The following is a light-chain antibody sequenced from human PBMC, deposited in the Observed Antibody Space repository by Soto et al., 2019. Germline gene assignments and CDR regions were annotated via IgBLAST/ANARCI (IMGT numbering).Light chain of an antibody. Sequence: EIVLTQSPGTLSLSPGERGTLSCRASQSVSSKDLAWYQQKPGQAPRLLIYGASSRATGIPDRFSGSGSGTDFTLTISRLEPEDFAVYYCQQYGTSRVTFGPGTKVDIK. J-gene: IGKJ3*01. CDR3: QQYGTSRVT. CDR1: QSVSSKD. V-gene: IGKV3-20*01. CDR2: GAS.